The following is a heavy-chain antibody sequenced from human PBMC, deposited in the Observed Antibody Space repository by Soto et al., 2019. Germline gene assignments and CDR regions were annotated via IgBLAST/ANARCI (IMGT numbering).Heavy chain of an antibody. CDR1: GGSISGFY. CDR2: IYYSGST. Sequence: SETLSLTCTVSGGSISGFYWSWIRQPPGKGLEWIGYIYYSGSTNYNPSLESRVTISVDTSQNQFSLKLTSLSAADTAVYFCARDRYGLDVWGQGTTVTVSS. J-gene: IGHJ6*02. V-gene: IGHV4-59*12. CDR3: ARDRYGLDV.